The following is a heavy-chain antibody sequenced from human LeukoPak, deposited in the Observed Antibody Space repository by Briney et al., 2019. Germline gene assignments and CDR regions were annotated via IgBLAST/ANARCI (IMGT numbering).Heavy chain of an antibody. CDR3: ARHPSAAASLDS. V-gene: IGHV4-59*08. CDR2: IFYSGST. CDR1: GGSISSYY. Sequence: SETLPLTCTVSGGSISSYYWSWIRQPPGKGLEWIGFIFYSGSTKYNSALKSRVTISVDTSKNQFSLKLSSVTAADTAVYYCARHPSAAASLDSWGQGTLVTVSS. D-gene: IGHD2-15*01. J-gene: IGHJ4*02.